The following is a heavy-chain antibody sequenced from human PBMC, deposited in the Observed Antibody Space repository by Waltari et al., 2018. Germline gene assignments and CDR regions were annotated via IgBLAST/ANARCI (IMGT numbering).Heavy chain of an antibody. CDR2: INWNGGST. CDR1: GFNFDDHG. Sequence: EVQLVESGGGVRRPGGSLRRSCAASGFNFDDHGMRWVRQAPGKGLEWVSSINWNGGSTCYADSVRGRFTISRDNAKNSLYLQMNSLRADDTALYYCAREKLMGEYIDYWGQGTLVTVSS. D-gene: IGHD2-15*01. J-gene: IGHJ4*02. V-gene: IGHV3-20*04. CDR3: AREKLMGEYIDY.